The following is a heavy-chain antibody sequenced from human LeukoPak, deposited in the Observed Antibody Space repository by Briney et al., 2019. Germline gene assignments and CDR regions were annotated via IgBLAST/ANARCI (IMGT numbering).Heavy chain of an antibody. D-gene: IGHD4-17*01. CDR2: IYPGDSDI. V-gene: IGHV5-51*01. CDR3: ARIGTTFTTLHPTGCFGL. Sequence: GESLKISCKGSGYTFTTHWIGWVRQMPGKGLEWMGVIYPGDSDIRYSPSFQGQVTISADKSVNTAYLLWSSLKASDTAIYYCARIGTTFTTLHPTGCFGLWGRGTLVTVSS. J-gene: IGHJ2*01. CDR1: GYTFTTHW.